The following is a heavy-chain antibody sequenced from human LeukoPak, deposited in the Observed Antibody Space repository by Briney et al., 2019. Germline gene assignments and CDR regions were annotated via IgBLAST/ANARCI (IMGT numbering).Heavy chain of an antibody. D-gene: IGHD3-10*01. CDR1: GGAFSRGTRY. CDR2: ISYSGST. V-gene: IGHV4-39*01. J-gene: IGHJ4*02. CDR3: ARHADSGFGELAFDL. Sequence: PSETMSLTCPVSGGAFSRGTRYWWGWIRYPPGDGLAWFGSISYSGSTSYNPSLQSRVTIHVDMANNQFSLKLRSVTAADTSVYYCARHADSGFGELAFDLWGQGTLVTVSS.